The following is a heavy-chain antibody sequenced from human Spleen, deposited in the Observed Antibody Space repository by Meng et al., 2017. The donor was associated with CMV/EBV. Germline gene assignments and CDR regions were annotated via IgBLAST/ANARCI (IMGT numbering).Heavy chain of an antibody. V-gene: IGHV3-73*01. CDR2: IRSKANNYAT. Sequence: GESLKISCAASGFTFSGSAIHWVRQASGKGLEWVGRIRSKANNYATTYAASVKGRFTISRDDSKNMAYLQMNSLRVEDTALYYCTRRGAHGAGDHWGQGTLVTVSS. D-gene: IGHD2-21*01. CDR3: TRRGAHGAGDH. CDR1: GFTFSGSA. J-gene: IGHJ4*02.